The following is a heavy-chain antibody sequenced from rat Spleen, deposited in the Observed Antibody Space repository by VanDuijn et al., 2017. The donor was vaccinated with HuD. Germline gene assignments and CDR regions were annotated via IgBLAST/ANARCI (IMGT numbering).Heavy chain of an antibody. V-gene: IGHV3-3*01. Sequence: DVQLQESGPGLVKPSQSLSLTCSVTFYSVTSSYRWSWIRKFPGNKLVWMGYINSAGSTNYNPSLKSRISITRDTSKNQFFLQLNSVPSEDTATYYCARRDYSCENLDDWRHGIMVTVSA. J-gene: IGHJ2*01. D-gene: IGHD1-1*01. CDR3: ARRDYSCENLDD. CDR2: INSAGST. CDR1: FYSVTSSYR.